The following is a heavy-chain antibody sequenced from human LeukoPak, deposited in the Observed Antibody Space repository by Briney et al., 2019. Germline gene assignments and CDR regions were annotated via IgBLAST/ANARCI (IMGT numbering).Heavy chain of an antibody. J-gene: IGHJ4*02. CDR1: GFIFDDYG. CDR3: TRDWWRLEFEG. Sequence: PGGSLRLSCIGSGFIFDDYGLSWFRQAPGKGLEWVGFIRGKIYGGTTEYAASVQGRFSLSRDDSKNSAYLQMNSLKTEDTGIYYCTRDWWRLEFEGWDQGTLVTVSS. V-gene: IGHV3-49*03. D-gene: IGHD2-21*01. CDR2: IRGKIYGGTT.